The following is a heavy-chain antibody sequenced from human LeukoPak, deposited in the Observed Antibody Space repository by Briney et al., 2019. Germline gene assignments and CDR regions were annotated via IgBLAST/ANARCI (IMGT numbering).Heavy chain of an antibody. J-gene: IGHJ5*02. CDR2: ISNGNSPI. V-gene: IGHV3-48*04. CDR1: GFTFSSFI. D-gene: IGHD6-13*01. Sequence: GGSLRLSCAASAASGFTFSSFIMNWVRQAPGKGLEWVSYISNGNSPIYYADSVKGRFTISRDNAKNSLYLQMNSLRAEDTAVYYCARDDSSSWRRWFDPWGQGTLVTVSS. CDR3: ARDDSSSWRRWFDP.